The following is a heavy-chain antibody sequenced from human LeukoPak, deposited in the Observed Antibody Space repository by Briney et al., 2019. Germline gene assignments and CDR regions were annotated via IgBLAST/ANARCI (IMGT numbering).Heavy chain of an antibody. J-gene: IGHJ4*02. Sequence: ASVKVSCKASGYTFTSYYMHWVRQAPGQGLEWMGLINPSGGSTSYAQKFQGRVTMTRDTSTSTVYMELSSLRSEDTAVYYCARARSPSIAALDFDYWAREPWSPSPQ. CDR2: INPSGGST. D-gene: IGHD6-6*01. CDR3: ARARSPSIAALDFDY. V-gene: IGHV1-46*01. CDR1: GYTFTSYY.